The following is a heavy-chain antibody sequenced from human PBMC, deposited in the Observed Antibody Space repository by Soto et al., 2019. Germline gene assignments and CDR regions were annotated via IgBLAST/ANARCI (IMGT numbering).Heavy chain of an antibody. V-gene: IGHV3-53*01. CDR3: ARGKGIGWYESSDY. CDR2: IYRDGSA. J-gene: IGHJ4*02. D-gene: IGHD6-19*01. CDR1: GFTVSIRY. Sequence: EVQLVESGGGLIQPGESLRLSCAASGFTVSIRYMRWVRQAPGKGLEWVSTIYRDGSAYYADSVEGRFTISRDNSKNTLYLQMNSLRAEDTATYYCARGKGIGWYESSDYWGQGTLVTVSS.